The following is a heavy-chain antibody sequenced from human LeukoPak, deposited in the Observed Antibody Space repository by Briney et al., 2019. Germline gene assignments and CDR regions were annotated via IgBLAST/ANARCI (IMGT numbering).Heavy chain of an antibody. CDR3: ARIPPGDSH. Sequence: VASVNVSCKASGYTFTRYAMIWVRQAPGQGLEWMGWINTSTGNPAYAQGFTGRFVFSLDTSVSTAYLQISSLKAEDTAVYCCARIPPGDSHWGQGTLVTVSS. CDR1: GYTFTRYA. V-gene: IGHV7-4-1*02. CDR2: INTSTGNP. J-gene: IGHJ4*02. D-gene: IGHD2-21*01.